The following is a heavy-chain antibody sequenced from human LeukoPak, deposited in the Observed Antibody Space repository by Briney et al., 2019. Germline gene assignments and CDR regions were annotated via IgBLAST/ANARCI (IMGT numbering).Heavy chain of an antibody. CDR3: ARCSGGLWFGELLT. CDR1: GGSISSYY. Sequence: SETLSLTCTVSGGSISSYYWSWIRQHPGKGLEWIGYIYYSGSTYYNPSLKSRVTISVDTSKNQFSLKLSSVTAADTAVYYCARCSGGLWFGELLTWGQGTLVTVSS. D-gene: IGHD3-10*01. J-gene: IGHJ4*02. V-gene: IGHV4-59*06. CDR2: IYYSGST.